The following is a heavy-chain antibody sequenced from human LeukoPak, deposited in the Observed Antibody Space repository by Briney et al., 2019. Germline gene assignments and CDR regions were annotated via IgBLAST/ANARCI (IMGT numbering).Heavy chain of an antibody. CDR2: IIPIFGTA. CDR3: AKERAVWSSGWYALDY. Sequence: SVKVSCKASGGTFSSYAISWVRQAPGQGLEWMGGIIPIFGTANYAQKFQGRVTITADESTSTAYMELSSLRAEDTAVYYCAKERAVWSSGWYALDYWGQGTLVTVSS. V-gene: IGHV1-69*13. D-gene: IGHD6-19*01. J-gene: IGHJ4*02. CDR1: GGTFSSYA.